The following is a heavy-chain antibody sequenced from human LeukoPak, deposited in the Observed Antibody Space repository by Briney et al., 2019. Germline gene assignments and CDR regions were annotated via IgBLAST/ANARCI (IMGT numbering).Heavy chain of an antibody. CDR3: AKDLNPRLVGATANWFDP. D-gene: IGHD1-26*01. V-gene: IGHV3-23*01. Sequence: GGSLRLSCAASGFTVSGTYMSWVRQAPGKGLEWVSAISGSGGSTYYADSVKGRFTISRDNSKNTLYLQMNSLRAEDTAVYYCAKDLNPRLVGATANWFDPWGQGTLVTVSS. CDR2: ISGSGGST. CDR1: GFTVSGTY. J-gene: IGHJ5*02.